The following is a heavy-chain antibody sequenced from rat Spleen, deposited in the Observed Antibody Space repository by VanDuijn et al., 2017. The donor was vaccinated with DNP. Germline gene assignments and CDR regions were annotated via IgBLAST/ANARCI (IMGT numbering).Heavy chain of an antibody. CDR2: INSAGNT. CDR1: GYSITSSYR. CDR3: ARYITTGAMDA. V-gene: IGHV3-3*01. D-gene: IGHD1-10*01. Sequence: EVQLQESGPGLVKPSQSLSLTCSVTGYSITSSYRWNWIRKFPGHKLEWMGYINSAGNTHYNPSLKSRISITRDTSKNQFFLQLSSVTSEDTATYYCARYITTGAMDAWGQGTSVTVSS. J-gene: IGHJ4*01.